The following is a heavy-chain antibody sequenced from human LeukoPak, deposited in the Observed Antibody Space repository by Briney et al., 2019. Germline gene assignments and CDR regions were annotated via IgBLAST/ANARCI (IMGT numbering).Heavy chain of an antibody. CDR2: IYHTGTT. V-gene: IGHV4-59*12. D-gene: IGHD3-10*01. CDR1: DGSISSYY. J-gene: IGHJ4*02. Sequence: PSETLSLTCSVPDGSISSYYWSWIRQPPGKGLEWIGYIYHTGTTDYNPSLTSRVTMSVDTSKSEILLKLSSVTAADTAVYYCARDNNYYGSGSFDYWGQGTLVTVSS. CDR3: ARDNNYYGSGSFDY.